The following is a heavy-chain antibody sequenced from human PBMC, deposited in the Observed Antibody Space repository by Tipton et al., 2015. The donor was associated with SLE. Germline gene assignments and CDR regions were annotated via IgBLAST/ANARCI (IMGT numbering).Heavy chain of an antibody. Sequence: GSLRLSCAASGFTFSSYAMSWVRQAPGKGLEWVSAISGSGGSTYYADSVKGRFTISRDNAKNSLYLQMNSLRAEDTAVYYCARVWQWLVLDYWGQGTLVTVSS. CDR3: ARVWQWLVLDY. D-gene: IGHD6-19*01. J-gene: IGHJ4*02. CDR1: GFTFSSYA. CDR2: ISGSGGST. V-gene: IGHV3-23*01.